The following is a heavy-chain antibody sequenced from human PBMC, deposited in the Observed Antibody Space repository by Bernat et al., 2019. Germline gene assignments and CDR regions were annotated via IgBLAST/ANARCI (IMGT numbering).Heavy chain of an antibody. CDR1: GFTFSSYA. CDR2: ISGSGGST. CDR3: AKDLAVVVAASNDAFDI. D-gene: IGHD2-15*01. V-gene: IGHV3-23*04. Sequence: EVQLVESGGGLVQPGGSLRLSCAASGFTFSSYAMSWVRQAPGKGLEWVSAISGSGGSTYYADSVKGRFTISRDNSKNTLYLQVNSLRAEDTAVYYCAKDLAVVVAASNDAFDIWGQGTMVTVSS. J-gene: IGHJ3*02.